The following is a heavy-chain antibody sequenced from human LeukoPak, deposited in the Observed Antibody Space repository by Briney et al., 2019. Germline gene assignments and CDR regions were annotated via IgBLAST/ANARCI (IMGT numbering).Heavy chain of an antibody. Sequence: AGGSLRLSCAASGFTFRDYYMSWIRQAPGQGLEWVSYISSSGSTIYYADSVKGRFTISRDNGKNSLYLQMNSLRAEDTAVYYCARAVGARTHYYFDYWGQGTLVTVSS. D-gene: IGHD1-26*01. CDR3: ARAVGARTHYYFDY. CDR2: ISSSGSTI. CDR1: GFTFRDYY. V-gene: IGHV3-11*01. J-gene: IGHJ4*02.